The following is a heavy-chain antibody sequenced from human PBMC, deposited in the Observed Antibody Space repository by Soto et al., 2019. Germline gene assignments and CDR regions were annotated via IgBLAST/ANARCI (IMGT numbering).Heavy chain of an antibody. CDR1: GDSISNYY. CDR2: IYYSGRT. J-gene: IGHJ3*02. Sequence: QVQLQESGPGLVKPSETLSLTCTVSGDSISNYYWSWIRQPPGKGLEWIGYIYYSGRTNYNPSLKSRVTISVDTSKNQFSLKLSSVTAADTAVYYCARHLWVGSSWYLGALDIWGQGTMVTVSS. CDR3: ARHLWVGSSWYLGALDI. D-gene: IGHD6-13*01. V-gene: IGHV4-59*08.